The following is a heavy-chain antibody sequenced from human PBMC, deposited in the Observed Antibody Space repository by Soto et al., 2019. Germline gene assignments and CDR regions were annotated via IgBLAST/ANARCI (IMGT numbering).Heavy chain of an antibody. D-gene: IGHD1-26*01. V-gene: IGHV4-59*01. J-gene: IGHJ6*02. CDR2: IYYSGST. Sequence: SETLSLTCTVSGGSISSYYWSWIRQPPGKGLEWIGYIYYSGSTNYNPSLKSRVTISVNTTKNQFSLKLSSVTAADTAVYYWARDSDTTSCYYSGMDVWGQGTTVTVSS. CDR3: ARDSDTTSCYYSGMDV. CDR1: GGSISSYY.